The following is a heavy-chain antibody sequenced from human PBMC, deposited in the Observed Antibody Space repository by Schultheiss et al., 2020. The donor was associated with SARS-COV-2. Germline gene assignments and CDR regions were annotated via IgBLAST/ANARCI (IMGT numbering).Heavy chain of an antibody. V-gene: IGHV3-15*01. CDR1: GFTFSSYS. D-gene: IGHD2-15*01. CDR2: IKSKTDGGTT. CDR3: ARGLGYCSGGSCYSAPEIYYCYYYGMDV. Sequence: GGSLRLSCSASGFTFSSYSMNWVRQAPGKGLEWVGRIKSKTDGGTTDYAAPVKGRFTISRDDSKNTLYLQMNSLRAEDTAVYYCARGLGYCSGGSCYSAPEIYYCYYYGMDVWGQGTTVTVYS. J-gene: IGHJ6*02.